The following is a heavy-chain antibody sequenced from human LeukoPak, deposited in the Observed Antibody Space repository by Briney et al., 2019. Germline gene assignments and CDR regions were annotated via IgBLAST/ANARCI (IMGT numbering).Heavy chain of an antibody. J-gene: IGHJ3*02. Sequence: GGSLSLSCAASGFTFSSYGMHWVRQAPGKGLEWVADIWYDENKKFYAAPVKGRITILSANIKSTPYLQIDSLRAEDTAVYYCAREGLTSTPNNAVDIWGQGSVVTVSS. CDR3: AREGLTSTPNNAVDI. D-gene: IGHD4-23*01. CDR2: IWYDENKK. V-gene: IGHV3-33*01. CDR1: GFTFSSYG.